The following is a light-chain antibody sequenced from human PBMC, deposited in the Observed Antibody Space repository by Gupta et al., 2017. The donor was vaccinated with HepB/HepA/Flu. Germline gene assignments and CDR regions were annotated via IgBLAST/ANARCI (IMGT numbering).Light chain of an antibody. CDR3: RQDKWWPTT. Sequence: DVVLTQSPLSLPVTLGQPASISCTSSRSLVSTDGNTYFDWFHQGPGQSPRRLIYKGSKRDSGVPDRFSGSGSGTDFTLKISRVEAEDLGVYYCRQDKWWPTTFGQGTKLEIK. V-gene: IGKV2-30*01. CDR1: RSLVSTDGNTY. CDR2: KGS. J-gene: IGKJ2*01.